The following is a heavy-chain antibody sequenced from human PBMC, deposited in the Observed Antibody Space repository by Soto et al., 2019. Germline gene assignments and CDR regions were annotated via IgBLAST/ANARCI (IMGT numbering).Heavy chain of an antibody. V-gene: IGHV4-39*01. J-gene: IGHJ1*01. D-gene: IGHD3-10*01. CDR2: IYYSGST. CDR1: GGSISSSSYY. CDR3: ATVWFGESPH. Sequence: HLQLQESGPGLVKPSETLSLTCTVSGGSISSSSYYWGWIRQPPGKGLEWIGRIYYSGSTYYNPSIKSRVTSSVDTSKNQFSLKMSSVTAAATALYYCATVWFGESPHWGQGTLVTFSS.